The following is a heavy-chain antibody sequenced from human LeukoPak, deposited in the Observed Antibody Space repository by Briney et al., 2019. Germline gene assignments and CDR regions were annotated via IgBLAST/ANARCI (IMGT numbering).Heavy chain of an antibody. J-gene: IGHJ5*02. Sequence: ASVKVSCKASGYTFTSYDINWVRQATGQGLEWMGWMNPNSGNTGYAQKFQGRVTMTRNTSISTAYMELSSLRSGDTAVYYCARGRAAADWFDPWGQGTLVTVSS. CDR2: MNPNSGNT. D-gene: IGHD2-15*01. CDR3: ARGRAAADWFDP. CDR1: GYTFTSYD. V-gene: IGHV1-8*01.